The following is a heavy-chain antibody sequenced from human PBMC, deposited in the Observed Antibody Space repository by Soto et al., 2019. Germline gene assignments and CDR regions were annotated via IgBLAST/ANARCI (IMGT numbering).Heavy chain of an antibody. CDR3: ARIATTTLGGPIDY. D-gene: IGHD4-4*01. Sequence: SETLSLTCRVSGYFISSSHWWGWIRQPPGKGLEWIGHINYSGSFYHDPSLKSRVTMSLDTSKHQFSLRLSSVTAVDTAVYYCARIATTTLGGPIDYWGRGTLVTVSS. V-gene: IGHV4-28*05. CDR2: INYSGSF. J-gene: IGHJ4*02. CDR1: GYFISSSHW.